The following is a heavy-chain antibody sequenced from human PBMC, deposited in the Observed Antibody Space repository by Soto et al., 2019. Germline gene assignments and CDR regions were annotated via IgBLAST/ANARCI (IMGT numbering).Heavy chain of an antibody. CDR1: GFTFSSYA. V-gene: IGHV3-23*01. CDR2: ISGSGGRT. CDR3: AKDRWELLKGFAAFDI. J-gene: IGHJ3*02. D-gene: IGHD1-26*01. Sequence: GGSLRLSCAASGFTFSSYAMSWVRQAQGKGLEWVSAISGSGGRTYYADSVKGRFTISRDNSKNTLYLQMNSLRAEDTAVYYCAKDRWELLKGFAAFDIWGQGTMGPVS.